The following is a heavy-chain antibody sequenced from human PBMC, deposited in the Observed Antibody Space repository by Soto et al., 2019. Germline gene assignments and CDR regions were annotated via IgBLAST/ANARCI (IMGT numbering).Heavy chain of an antibody. CDR2: VYSGGST. D-gene: IGHD2-15*01. CDR1: GCPVSSNY. V-gene: IGHV3-66*01. CDR3: ARDGRYCSGGSCYYYYYYMDA. Sequence: AGGSLRLSCAASGCPVSSNYMSWVRQAPGKGLEWVSLVYSGGSTYYADSVKGRFTISRDNSKNTLYLQMNSLRAEDTAVYYCARDGRYCSGGSCYYYYYYMDAWGKGTTVTVSS. J-gene: IGHJ6*03.